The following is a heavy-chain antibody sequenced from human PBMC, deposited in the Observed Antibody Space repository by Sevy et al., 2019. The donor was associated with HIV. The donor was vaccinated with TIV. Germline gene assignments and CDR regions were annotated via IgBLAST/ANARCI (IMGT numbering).Heavy chain of an antibody. J-gene: IGHJ6*03. CDR2: IYSGGST. Sequence: GGSLRLSCAASGFTVSSNYMSWVRQAPGKGLEWVSVIYSGGSTYYADSVKGRFTISRDNSKNTLYPQMNSLRAEDTAVYYCARDYSSSWYGPGYYYMDVWGKGTTVTVSS. V-gene: IGHV3-53*01. CDR1: GFTVSSNY. D-gene: IGHD6-13*01. CDR3: ARDYSSSWYGPGYYYMDV.